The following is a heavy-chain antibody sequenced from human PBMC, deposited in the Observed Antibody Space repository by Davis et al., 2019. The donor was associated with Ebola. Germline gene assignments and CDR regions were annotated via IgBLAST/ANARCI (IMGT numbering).Heavy chain of an antibody. Sequence: ASVKVSCKVSEYTLAELSIHWVRQAPGEGLEWMGCFDPEDGEAIYAQKFQDRVIVTEDTSTDTAYMELSSLRSDDTAVYYCTIGGTTGGFDYWGQGTLVTVSS. CDR1: EYTLAELS. V-gene: IGHV1-24*01. CDR3: TIGGTTGGFDY. CDR2: FDPEDGEA. D-gene: IGHD3-16*01. J-gene: IGHJ4*02.